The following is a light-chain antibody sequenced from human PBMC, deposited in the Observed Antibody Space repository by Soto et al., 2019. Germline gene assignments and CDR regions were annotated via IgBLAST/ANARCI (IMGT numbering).Light chain of an antibody. CDR1: SSDIGLYNY. Sequence: QSALSQPASMSGSPGQSITIPCTGASSDIGLYNYVSWYQHHPGKAPKLLISEVNVRPSGLSDRFSASKAGNTASLTISGLQPEDEAHYYCSSLSTTSTPIVFGSGTKVTVL. V-gene: IGLV2-14*01. CDR2: EVN. CDR3: SSLSTTSTPIV. J-gene: IGLJ1*01.